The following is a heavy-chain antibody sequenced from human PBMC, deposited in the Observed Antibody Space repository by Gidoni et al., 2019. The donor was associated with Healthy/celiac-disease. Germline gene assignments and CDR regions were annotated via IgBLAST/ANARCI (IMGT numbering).Heavy chain of an antibody. J-gene: IGHJ3*02. CDR3: ARQGGSSSWYFVAAFDI. D-gene: IGHD6-13*01. CDR2: IYYSGST. V-gene: IGHV4-39*01. Sequence: QLQLQESGPGLVKPSETLSLTCTVSGGSISSSSYYWGWIRQPPGKGLEWIGSIYYSGSTYYNPSLKSRVTISVDTSKNQFSLKLSSVTAADTAVYYCARQGGSSSWYFVAAFDIWGQGTMVTVSS. CDR1: GGSISSSSYY.